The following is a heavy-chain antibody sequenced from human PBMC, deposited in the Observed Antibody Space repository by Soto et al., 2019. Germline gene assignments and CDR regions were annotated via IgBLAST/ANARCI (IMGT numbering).Heavy chain of an antibody. Sequence: PGESLKISCKGSGYSFTSYWIGWVRQMPGKGLEWMGIIYPGDSDTRYSPSFQGQVTISADKSISTAYLQWSSLKASDTAMYYCARQIGSGYDSDYYYYMDVWGKGTTVTVSS. V-gene: IGHV5-51*01. CDR1: GYSFTSYW. J-gene: IGHJ6*03. CDR3: ARQIGSGYDSDYYYYMDV. CDR2: IYPGDSDT. D-gene: IGHD5-12*01.